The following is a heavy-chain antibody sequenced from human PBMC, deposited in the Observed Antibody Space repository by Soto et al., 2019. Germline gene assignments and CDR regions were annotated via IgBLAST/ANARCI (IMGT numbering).Heavy chain of an antibody. Sequence: ASVKVSCKASGYTLTGYYMHWVRQAPGQGLEWMGWINPNSGGTNYAKKFQGWVTMTRDTSISTAYMELSRLRSDDTAVYYCARGGLRAAAGTLYGMDVWGQGTTVTVSS. J-gene: IGHJ6*02. CDR3: ARGGLRAAAGTLYGMDV. D-gene: IGHD6-13*01. CDR2: INPNSGGT. V-gene: IGHV1-2*04. CDR1: GYTLTGYY.